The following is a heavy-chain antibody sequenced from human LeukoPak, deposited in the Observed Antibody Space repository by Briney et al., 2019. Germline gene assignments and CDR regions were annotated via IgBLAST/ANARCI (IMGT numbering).Heavy chain of an antibody. CDR1: GFIFSNTW. V-gene: IGHV3-7*01. J-gene: IGHJ4*02. Sequence: GGSLRLSCAASGFIFSNTWMIWLRQASEKGLEWVANIKEDGSATYYVDSVKGRFTISRDNAKNSLYLQMNNLRAEDTAIYYCARGGTQSPINWGPGTPVTVSS. CDR2: IKEDGSAT. CDR3: ARGGTQSPIN.